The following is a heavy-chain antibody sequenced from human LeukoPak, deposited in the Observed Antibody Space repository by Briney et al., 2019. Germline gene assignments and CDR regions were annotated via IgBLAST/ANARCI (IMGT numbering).Heavy chain of an antibody. V-gene: IGHV4-38-2*02. D-gene: IGHD6-13*01. CDR1: GYSISSGYY. Sequence: SETLSLTCTVSGYSISSGYYWGWIRQPPGKGLEWIGSIYHSGSTYYNPSLKSRVTISVDTSKNQFSLKLNSVTAADTGVYYCARIYSSSWFLNWFDPWGQGTLVTVSS. J-gene: IGHJ5*02. CDR3: ARIYSSSWFLNWFDP. CDR2: IYHSGST.